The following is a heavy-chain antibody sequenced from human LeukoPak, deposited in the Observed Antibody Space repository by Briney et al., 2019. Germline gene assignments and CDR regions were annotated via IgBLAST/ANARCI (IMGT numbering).Heavy chain of an antibody. Sequence: GSLRRSCAAAGFTFDNYAIHWVRQAPGKGLEWVSLISGDGGSTYYADSMKGRFTISRDNSKNSLYLQMNSLTTEDTAFYYCAKDKAGTIVWYGRWAIGLFDYWGQGTLLRVSS. V-gene: IGHV3-43*02. CDR2: ISGDGGST. CDR3: AKDKAGTIVWYGRWAIGLFDY. CDR1: GFTFDNYA. J-gene: IGHJ4*02. D-gene: IGHD6-13*01.